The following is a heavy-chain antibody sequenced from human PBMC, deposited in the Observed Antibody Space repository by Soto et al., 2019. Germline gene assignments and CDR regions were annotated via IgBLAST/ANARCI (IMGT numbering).Heavy chain of an antibody. CDR3: ARDKTRGGRVMITCGGVDY. CDR2: ISSSSSTI. Sequence: EVQLVESGGGLVQPGGSLRLSCAASGFTFSSYSMNWVRQAPGKGLEWVSYISSSSSTIYYADSVKGRFTISRDNAKNLLYLQMNSLRDEDTAVYYCARDKTRGGRVMITCGGVDYWGQGTLVTVSS. V-gene: IGHV3-48*02. J-gene: IGHJ4*02. D-gene: IGHD3-16*01. CDR1: GFTFSSYS.